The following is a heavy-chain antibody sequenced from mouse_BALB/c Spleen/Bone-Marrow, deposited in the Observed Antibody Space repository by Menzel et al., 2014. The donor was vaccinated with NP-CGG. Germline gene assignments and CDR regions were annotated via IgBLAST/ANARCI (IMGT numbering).Heavy chain of an antibody. V-gene: IGHV4-1*02. J-gene: IGHJ3*01. CDR3: ARPGGPTMIPQAWFAY. CDR2: INPDSSTI. D-gene: IGHD2-4*01. CDR1: GFDFSRYW. Sequence: EVHLVESGGGLVQPGGSLKLSCAASGFDFSRYWMSWVRRAPGKGLEWIGEINPDSSTINYTPSLKDKFIISRDNAKNTLYLQMSKVRSEDTALYYCARPGGPTMIPQAWFAYWGQGTLVTVSA.